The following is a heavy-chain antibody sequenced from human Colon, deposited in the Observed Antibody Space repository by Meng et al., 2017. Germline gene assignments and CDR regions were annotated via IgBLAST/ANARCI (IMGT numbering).Heavy chain of an antibody. CDR2: IHHSGTT. D-gene: IGHD2-2*01. Sequence: QVQLLEWGRGLVKPSGTLSLTCAVFGGSFSSNYWWCLVRQPPGKGLEWVGEIHHSGTTNYNSSLNSRVTISVDTSNHQFFLNLRSLTAAATVNYCCASRPAALPAYYFDYWGQGTLVTVSS. J-gene: IGHJ4*02. CDR3: ASRPAALPAYYFDY. CDR1: GGSFSSNYW. V-gene: IGHV4-4*01.